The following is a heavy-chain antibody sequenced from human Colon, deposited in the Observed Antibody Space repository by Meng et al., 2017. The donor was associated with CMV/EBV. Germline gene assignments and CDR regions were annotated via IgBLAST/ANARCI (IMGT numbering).Heavy chain of an antibody. CDR2: INYSGTT. V-gene: IGHV4-39*07. D-gene: IGHD1-14*01. Sequence: SETLSLTCSVSGGPIISHSYYWGWIRQSPGKGLEWIGSINYSGTTYYSPSLKRRVALSGDTSKNQFSLNLNSVTAADTATYYCARTFGEPVDGYFDYWGQGTLVTVSS. CDR1: GGPIISHSYY. CDR3: ARTFGEPVDGYFDY. J-gene: IGHJ4*02.